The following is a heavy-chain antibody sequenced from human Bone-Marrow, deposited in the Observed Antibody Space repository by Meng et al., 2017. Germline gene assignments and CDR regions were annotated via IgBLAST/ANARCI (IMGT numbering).Heavy chain of an antibody. Sequence: GSLRLSCTVSGYSISSGYYWGWIRQPPGKGLEWIGSIYHSGSTYYNPSLKSRVTISVDTSKNQFSLKLNSVTAADTAVYYCARDRSSYDSSGYYYGWFDPWGQGTLVTVSS. CDR1: GYSISSGYY. J-gene: IGHJ5*02. D-gene: IGHD3-22*01. V-gene: IGHV4-38-2*02. CDR2: IYHSGST. CDR3: ARDRSSYDSSGYYYGWFDP.